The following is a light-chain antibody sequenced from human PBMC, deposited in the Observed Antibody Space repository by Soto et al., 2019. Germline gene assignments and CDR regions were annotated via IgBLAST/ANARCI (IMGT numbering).Light chain of an antibody. CDR3: QQANSFPIT. J-gene: IGKJ5*01. Sequence: AIHMTRSPSSLSASVGYRLTITCRTSQDISNDLAWYQQKLGKAPKTLIYAASSLQSGVPSRFRGSGSGTDSTLTISSLQPEDPAIYYCQQANSFPITCGQGTRLEI. CDR2: AAS. CDR1: QDISND. V-gene: IGKV1-13*02.